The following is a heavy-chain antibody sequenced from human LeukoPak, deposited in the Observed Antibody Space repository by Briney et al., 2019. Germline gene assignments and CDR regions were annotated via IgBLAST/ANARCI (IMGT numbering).Heavy chain of an antibody. CDR2: INPSGDST. CDR1: GYTFTSNH. Sequence: ASVKVSCKASGYTFTSNHIHWVRQAPGQGLEWMGVINPSGDSTSYAPKFQGRVTVTRDTSTSQVYMELTSLRSEDPGIYYCAKIAARDTGEGYWCQGTPVTVSS. CDR3: AKIAARDTGEGY. J-gene: IGHJ4*02. D-gene: IGHD6-6*01. V-gene: IGHV1-46*01.